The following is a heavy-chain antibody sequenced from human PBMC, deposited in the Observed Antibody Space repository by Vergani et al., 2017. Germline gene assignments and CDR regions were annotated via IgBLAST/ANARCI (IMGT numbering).Heavy chain of an antibody. CDR2: IYYSGST. Sequence: QVQLQQWGAGLLKPSETLSLTCAVYGGSISSYYWSWIRQPPGKGLEWIGYIYYSGSTNYNPSLKSRVTISVDTSKNQFSLKLSSVTAADTAVYYCARKTGLWLSAFDIWGQGTMVTVSS. V-gene: IGHV4-59*01. CDR1: GGSISSYY. D-gene: IGHD3-10*01. J-gene: IGHJ3*02. CDR3: ARKTGLWLSAFDI.